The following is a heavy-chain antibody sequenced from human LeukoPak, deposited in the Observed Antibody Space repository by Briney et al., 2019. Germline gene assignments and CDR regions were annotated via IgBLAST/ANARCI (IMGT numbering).Heavy chain of an antibody. Sequence: PSQTLSLTCKVSGGSISSGGYSWNWIRQPPGKGLEWIGYIYHTGSTYYNPSLRSRVTISLDRSKNQFSLKLSSVTAADTAVYYCARETFFIVGATPVYYFDYWGQGTLVTVSS. D-gene: IGHD1-26*01. V-gene: IGHV4-30-2*01. CDR1: GGSISSGGYS. CDR2: IYHTGST. J-gene: IGHJ4*02. CDR3: ARETFFIVGATPVYYFDY.